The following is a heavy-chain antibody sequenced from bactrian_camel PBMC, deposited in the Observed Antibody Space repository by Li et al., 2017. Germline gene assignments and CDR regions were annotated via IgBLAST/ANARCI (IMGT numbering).Heavy chain of an antibody. CDR2: VNSAGGTT. D-gene: IGHD2*01. CDR3: ASLYNRY. V-gene: IGHV3S35*01. Sequence: VQLVESGGGLVQPGGSLRLSCAASGFTFSSYAMSWVRQAPGKGLEWVSSVNSAGGTTYYADSVKGRFTTSRDNAKNMVYLQMDSLKTEDTAMYFCASLYNRYWGQG. J-gene: IGHJ5*01. CDR1: GFTFSSYA.